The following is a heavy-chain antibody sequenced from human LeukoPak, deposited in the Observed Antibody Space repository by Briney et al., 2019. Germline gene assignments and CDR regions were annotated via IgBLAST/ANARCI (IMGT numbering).Heavy chain of an antibody. CDR2: FDPEDGET. J-gene: IGHJ4*02. D-gene: IGHD1-20*01. V-gene: IGHV1-24*01. CDR3: ATDIRSSRYNWNAPLGY. CDR1: GYTLTELS. Sequence: GASVKVSCKVSGYTLTELSMHWVRQAPGKGLEWMGGFDPEDGETIYAQKFQGRVTMTEDTSTDTAYMELSSLRSEDTAVYYCATDIRSSRYNWNAPLGYWGQGTLVTVSS.